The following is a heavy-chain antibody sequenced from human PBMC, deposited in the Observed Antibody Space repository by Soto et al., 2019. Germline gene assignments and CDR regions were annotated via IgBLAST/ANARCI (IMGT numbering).Heavy chain of an antibody. CDR1: GGSFSGYY. D-gene: IGHD3-22*01. Sequence: QVQLQQWGAGLLKPSETLSLTCAVYGGSFSGYYWSWIRQPPGKGLEWIGEINHSGSTNYNPSLKSRVTISVDTSKNQFSLKLNSVTAADTAVYYCARVHYYDSSGPNWFDPWGQGTLVTVSS. CDR2: INHSGST. V-gene: IGHV4-34*01. CDR3: ARVHYYDSSGPNWFDP. J-gene: IGHJ5*02.